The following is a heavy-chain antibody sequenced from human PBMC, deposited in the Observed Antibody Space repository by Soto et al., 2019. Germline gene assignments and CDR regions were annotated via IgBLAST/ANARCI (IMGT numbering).Heavy chain of an antibody. J-gene: IGHJ6*02. D-gene: IGHD2-2*02. V-gene: IGHV3-30*04. CDR1: VFIFSSYA. Sequence: QVQLVESGGGVVLPGRSLRLSCAASVFIFSSYAMHWVLQAPGKGLEWVAVISYDGRNKYYAYSVKGRFTLSRDNYKNTMYMQMNSLRDKYTAVYYCAREIVVVPAATPFYGMDDWGQGTPVTVSS. CDR2: ISYDGRNK. CDR3: AREIVVVPAATPFYGMDD.